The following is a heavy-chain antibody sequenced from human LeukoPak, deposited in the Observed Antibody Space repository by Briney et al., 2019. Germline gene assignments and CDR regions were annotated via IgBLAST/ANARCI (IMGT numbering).Heavy chain of an antibody. CDR3: ARGALGYCSGGSCSPDY. CDR2: ISSASNNI. CDR1: GFTFTYYS. J-gene: IGHJ4*02. Sequence: PGGSLRLSCAVSGFTFTYYSMNWVRHAPGRGLEWVAHISSASNNIYYADSLKGRFTISRDNAKNLLYLQINSLRAEDTAVYYCARGALGYCSGGSCSPDYWGQGTLVTVSS. D-gene: IGHD2-15*01. V-gene: IGHV3-21*05.